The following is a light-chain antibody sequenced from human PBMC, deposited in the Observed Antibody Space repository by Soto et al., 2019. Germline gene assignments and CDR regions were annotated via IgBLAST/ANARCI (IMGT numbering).Light chain of an antibody. CDR2: EVS. CDR1: SSDVGAYDF. Sequence: QSVLTQPASVSGSPGQSITISCTGTSSDVGAYDFVSWYQQHPDKAPKLMIYEVSNRPSGVSNRFSGSKSVNTATLTISGLQAEDEADYYCSSYTSSSIRVFGAGTKLTVL. J-gene: IGLJ1*01. CDR3: SSYTSSSIRV. V-gene: IGLV2-14*03.